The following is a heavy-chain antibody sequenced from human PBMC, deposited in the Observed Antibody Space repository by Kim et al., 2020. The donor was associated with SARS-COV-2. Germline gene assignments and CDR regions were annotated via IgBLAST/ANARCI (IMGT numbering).Heavy chain of an antibody. V-gene: IGHV4-34*01. Sequence: SLKSRVTISVDTSKNQFALKLSSVTAADTAVYYCARRTSLIAMVRGVLDYWGQGTLVTVSS. D-gene: IGHD3-10*01. J-gene: IGHJ4*02. CDR3: ARRTSLIAMVRGVLDY.